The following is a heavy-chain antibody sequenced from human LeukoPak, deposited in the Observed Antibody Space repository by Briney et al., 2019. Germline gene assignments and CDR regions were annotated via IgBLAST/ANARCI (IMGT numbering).Heavy chain of an antibody. V-gene: IGHV3-20*04. D-gene: IGHD2-2*01. CDR1: GFTFSTYG. J-gene: IGHJ3*02. CDR3: ARDVIGYCSSTSCHDAFDI. Sequence: PGGSLRLSCAASGFTFSTYGMGWVRQAPGKGLEWVSSINDNGGTSTWYADSVKGRFTISRDNAKNSLYLQMNSLRAEDTALYCCARDVIGYCSSTSCHDAFDIWGQGTMVTVSS. CDR2: INDNGGTST.